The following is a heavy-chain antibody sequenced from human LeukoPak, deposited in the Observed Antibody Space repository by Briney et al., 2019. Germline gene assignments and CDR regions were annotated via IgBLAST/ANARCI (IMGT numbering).Heavy chain of an antibody. CDR3: ASYNIYYYYMDV. Sequence: SETLSLTYNVFDGSIYSSSYYWAWIRQPPGKGLEWIGSIYYSGNTYYNPSLKSRVTISVDTSKNHFSLKLSSVTAADTAVYYCASYNIYYYYMDVWGKGTTVTVSS. CDR1: DGSIYSSSYY. CDR2: IYYSGNT. V-gene: IGHV4-39*01. J-gene: IGHJ6*03. D-gene: IGHD1-14*01.